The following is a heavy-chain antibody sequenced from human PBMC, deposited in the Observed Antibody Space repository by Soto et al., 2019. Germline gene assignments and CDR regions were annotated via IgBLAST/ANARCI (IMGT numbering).Heavy chain of an antibody. CDR3: ARGYTYSQPSDYGDNSKALSYGMDV. J-gene: IGHJ6*02. CDR2: INAGNGNT. Sequence: ASVKVSCKASGYTFTSYAMHWVRQAPGQRLEWMGWINAGNGNTKYSQKFQGRVTITRDTSASTASMELSSLRSEDTAVYYCARGYTYSQPSDYGDNSKALSYGMDVWGQGTTVTVSS. D-gene: IGHD4-17*01. V-gene: IGHV1-3*01. CDR1: GYTFTSYA.